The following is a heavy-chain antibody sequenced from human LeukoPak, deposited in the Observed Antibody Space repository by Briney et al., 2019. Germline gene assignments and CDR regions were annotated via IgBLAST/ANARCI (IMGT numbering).Heavy chain of an antibody. D-gene: IGHD3-22*01. CDR3: ARQAYGSHFDAFDI. CDR2: IYPDDSET. V-gene: IGHV5-51*01. Sequence: GESLQISCKASGYRFTTDYIGWVRQMPGKGLEWMGIIYPDDSETNYSPSFQGQVSMSVDKSITTAYLQWSSLKASDTAMYYCARQAYGSHFDAFDIWGQGTMVTVSS. CDR1: GYRFTTDY. J-gene: IGHJ3*02.